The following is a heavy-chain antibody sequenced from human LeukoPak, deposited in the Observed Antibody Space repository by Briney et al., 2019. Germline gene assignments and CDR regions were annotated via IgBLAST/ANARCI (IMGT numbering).Heavy chain of an antibody. CDR3: ARDTSPNYDILTGYTGDAFDI. CDR2: ISSSGSTI. Sequence: PGGSLRLSCAASGFTFSSYEMNWVRQAPGKGLEWVSYISSSGSTIYYADSVKGRFTISRDNAKNSLYLQMNSLRAEDTAVYYCARDTSPNYDILTGYTGDAFDIWGQGTMVTVSS. V-gene: IGHV3-48*03. D-gene: IGHD3-9*01. CDR1: GFTFSSYE. J-gene: IGHJ3*02.